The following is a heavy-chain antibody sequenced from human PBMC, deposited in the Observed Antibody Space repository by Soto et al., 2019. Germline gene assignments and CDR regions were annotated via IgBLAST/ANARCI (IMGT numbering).Heavy chain of an antibody. Sequence: QVQLVQSGAEVKKPGASVKVACKASGYSFNSYYMHWVRQAPGQGPELMGVINPSGASTSYAQKFQGRVTMTRDTSTSTVYMELSSLRSDDTALYDCASDYNAYQRQHVFDIWGQGTLVTVSS. CDR2: INPSGAST. CDR3: ASDYNAYQRQHVFDI. J-gene: IGHJ3*02. D-gene: IGHD3-10*01. V-gene: IGHV1-46*02. CDR1: GYSFNSYY.